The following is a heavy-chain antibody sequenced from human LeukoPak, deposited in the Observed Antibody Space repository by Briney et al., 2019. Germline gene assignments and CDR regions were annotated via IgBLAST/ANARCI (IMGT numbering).Heavy chain of an antibody. D-gene: IGHD4-17*01. CDR3: ARAKSQFSVTTGDYYYDMDV. Sequence: GASVKVSCKASGYTFTSSAINWVRQATGQGLEWMGWMNPDSGNTGYAQRFQGRVTMTRDTSTSTAYMDLSSLRSEDTAVYYCARAKSQFSVTTGDYYYDMDVWGQGTTVTVSS. V-gene: IGHV1-8*01. CDR1: GYTFTSSA. CDR2: MNPDSGNT. J-gene: IGHJ6*02.